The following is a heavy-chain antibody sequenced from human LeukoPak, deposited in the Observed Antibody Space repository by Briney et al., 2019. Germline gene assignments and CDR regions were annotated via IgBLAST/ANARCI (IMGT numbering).Heavy chain of an antibody. V-gene: IGHV2-5*02. Sequence: SGPTLVNPTQTLTLTCTFSGFSLSTRGVGVGWFRQPPGKALEWLAIIYWDDDKRYNPSLKNRLTLTKDTSKKQVVLTMTYVDPVDTASYYCARRQLNVNYASPFDSWGQGTLVTVSS. CDR3: ARRQLNVNYASPFDS. D-gene: IGHD2-2*01. CDR1: GFSLSTRGVG. J-gene: IGHJ4*02. CDR2: IYWDDDK.